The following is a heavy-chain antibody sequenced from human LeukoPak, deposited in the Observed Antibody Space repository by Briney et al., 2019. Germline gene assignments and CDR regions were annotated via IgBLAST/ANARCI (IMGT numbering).Heavy chain of an antibody. D-gene: IGHD1-26*01. J-gene: IGHJ4*02. CDR2: IKQDGSEK. Sequence: PGGSLRLSCPASGFTFSSYWMSWVRQAPGKGLEWVANIKQDGSEKYYVDSVKGRFTISRDNAKNSLYLQMNSLRAEDTAVYYCARRSIGSYSGSYFDYWGQGTLVTVSS. CDR3: ARRSIGSYSGSYFDY. CDR1: GFTFSSYW. V-gene: IGHV3-7*01.